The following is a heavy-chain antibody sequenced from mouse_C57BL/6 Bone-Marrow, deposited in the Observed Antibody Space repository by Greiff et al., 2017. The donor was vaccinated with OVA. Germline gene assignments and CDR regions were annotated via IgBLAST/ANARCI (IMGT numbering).Heavy chain of an antibody. J-gene: IGHJ3*01. D-gene: IGHD3-2*02. CDR2: IYPGSGNT. Sequence: VQLQQSGAELVRPGASVQLSCKASGYTFTDYYINWVKQRPGQGLAWIARIYPGSGNTYYNEKFKGKATLTAEKSSSTAYMQLSSLTSEDAAVYFCAREGSGWRFAYWGQGTLVTVSA. CDR3: AREGSGWRFAY. V-gene: IGHV1-76*01. CDR1: GYTFTDYY.